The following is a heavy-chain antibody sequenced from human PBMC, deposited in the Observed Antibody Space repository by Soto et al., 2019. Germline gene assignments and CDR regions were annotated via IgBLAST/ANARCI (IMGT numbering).Heavy chain of an antibody. CDR1: GGTFSSYA. J-gene: IGHJ6*02. D-gene: IGHD6-13*01. CDR2: IIPIFGTA. CDR3: AIDHPSTRLYSSSWYGSPHKARYSMDV. V-gene: IGHV1-69*01. Sequence: QVQLVQSGAEVKKPGSSVKVSCKASGGTFSSYAISWVRQAPGHGLEWMGGIIPIFGTANYAQKFQGRVTSTADEYTSTPYMELSSLRSEDTAVYYGAIDHPSTRLYSSSWYGSPHKARYSMDVWGQGTTVTVSS.